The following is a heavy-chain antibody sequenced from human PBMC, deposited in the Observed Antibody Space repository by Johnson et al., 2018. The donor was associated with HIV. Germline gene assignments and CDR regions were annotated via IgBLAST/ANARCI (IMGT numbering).Heavy chain of an antibody. CDR1: GFTFSSYA. Sequence: QVQLVESGGGVVQPGRSLRLSCAASGFTFSSYAMHWVRQAPGKGLEWVAFISYDGSNKYYADSVKGRFTISRDNSKNTLYLQMNSLRAEETAVDYCAIDNIMTSRCGAAFDFWAQGTRFTVSS. V-gene: IGHV3-30*04. CDR3: AIDNIMTSRCGAAFDF. D-gene: IGHD2-21*01. CDR2: ISYDGSNK. J-gene: IGHJ3*01.